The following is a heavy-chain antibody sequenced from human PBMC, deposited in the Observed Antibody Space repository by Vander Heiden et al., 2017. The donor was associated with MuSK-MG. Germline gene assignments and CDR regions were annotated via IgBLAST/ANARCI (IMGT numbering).Heavy chain of an antibody. CDR2: IWYDGSNK. V-gene: IGHV3-33*01. J-gene: IGHJ4*02. CDR3: ARGLTYYDFWSGYHY. Sequence: QVQLVWPGAGVVQPGRSLRLSCAAAGSTFSGYGMHWVRQAPGKGLEWVAVIWYDGSNKYYADSVKGRFTISRDNSKNTLYLQMNRLRAEDTAVYYCARGLTYYDFWSGYHYWGQGTLVTVSS. D-gene: IGHD3-3*01. CDR1: GSTFSGYG.